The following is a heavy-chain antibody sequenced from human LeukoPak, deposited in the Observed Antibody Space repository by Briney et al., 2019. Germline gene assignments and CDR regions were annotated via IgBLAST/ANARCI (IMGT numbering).Heavy chain of an antibody. CDR3: ARRPRKQMIVVVTRHQTGFDY. J-gene: IGHJ4*02. CDR2: INHSGST. CDR1: GGSFSGYY. D-gene: IGHD3-22*01. V-gene: IGHV4-34*01. Sequence: PSETLSLTCAVYGGSFSGYYWSWIRQPPGKGLEWIGEINHSGSTNYNPSLKSRVTISVDTSKNQFSLKLSSVTAADTAVYYCARRPRKQMIVVVTRHQTGFDYWGQGTLVTVSS.